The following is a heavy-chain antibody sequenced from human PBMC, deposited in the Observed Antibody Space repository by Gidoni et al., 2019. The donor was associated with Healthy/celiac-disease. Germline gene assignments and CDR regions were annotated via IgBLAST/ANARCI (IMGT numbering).Heavy chain of an antibody. CDR2: IYYSGST. V-gene: IGHV4-39*01. CDR3: ARTLPQLAFDY. D-gene: IGHD2-2*01. J-gene: IGHJ4*02. Sequence: QLQLQESGPGLVKPSATLSLTCTVSGGSISSSSYYWGWIRQPPGKGLEWIGSIYYSGSTYYNPSLKSRVTISVDTSKNQFSLKLSSVTAADTAVYYCARTLPQLAFDYWGQGTLVTVSS. CDR1: GGSISSSSYY.